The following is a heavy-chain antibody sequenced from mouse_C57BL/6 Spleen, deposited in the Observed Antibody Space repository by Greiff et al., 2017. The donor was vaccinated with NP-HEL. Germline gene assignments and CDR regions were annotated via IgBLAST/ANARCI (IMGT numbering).Heavy chain of an antibody. D-gene: IGHD2-5*01. CDR2: ISYDGSN. CDR1: GYSITSGYY. V-gene: IGHV3-6*01. Sequence: EVKLMESGPGLVKPSQSLSLTCSVTGYSITSGYYWNWIRQFPGNKLEWMGYISYDGSNNYNPSLKNRISITRDTSKNQFFLKLNSVTTEDTATYYCAKDVNSNFWFAYWGQGTLVTVSA. J-gene: IGHJ3*01. CDR3: AKDVNSNFWFAY.